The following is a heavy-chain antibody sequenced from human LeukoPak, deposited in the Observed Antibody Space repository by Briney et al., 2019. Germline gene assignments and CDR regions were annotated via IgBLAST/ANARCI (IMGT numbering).Heavy chain of an antibody. J-gene: IGHJ6*02. CDR3: TRDLMDYDVSTGLHHYYMDV. V-gene: IGHV3-43*01. D-gene: IGHD3-9*01. CDR1: GFTFDDYT. Sequence: GGSLRLSCAASGFTFDDYTMHWVRQAPGKGLEWVSLISWDGGSTYYADSVKGRLTISRDNAKNTLYLQMNTLRVEDTAVYYCTRDLMDYDVSTGLHHYYMDVWGQGTTVTVSS. CDR2: ISWDGGST.